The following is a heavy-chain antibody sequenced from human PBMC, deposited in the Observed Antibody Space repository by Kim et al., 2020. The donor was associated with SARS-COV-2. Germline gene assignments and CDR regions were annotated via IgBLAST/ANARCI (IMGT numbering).Heavy chain of an antibody. D-gene: IGHD2-21*02. V-gene: IGHV4-34*01. CDR2: INHSGST. CDR3: ARGLAYCGGDSCP. J-gene: IGHJ5*02. CDR1: GGSFSGYY. Sequence: SETLSLTCAVYGGSFSGYYWSWIRQPPGKGLEWIGEINHSGSTNYNPSLKSRVTISVDTSKNQFSLKLSSVTAADTAVYYCARGLAYCGGDSCPWGQGTLVTVSS.